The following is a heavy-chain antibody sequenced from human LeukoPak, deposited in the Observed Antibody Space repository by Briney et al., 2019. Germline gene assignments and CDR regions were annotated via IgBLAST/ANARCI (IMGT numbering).Heavy chain of an antibody. CDR3: AKGYDSSGYYLIDY. J-gene: IGHJ4*02. CDR2: ISGSGGST. CDR1: GFTFSSNA. D-gene: IGHD3-22*01. V-gene: IGHV3-23*01. Sequence: PGGSLRLSCAASGFTFSSNAMSWVRQAPGKGLEWVSAISGSGGSTYCADSVKGRFTISRDNSKNTLYLQMNSLRAEDTAVYYCAKGYDSSGYYLIDYWGQGTLVTVSS.